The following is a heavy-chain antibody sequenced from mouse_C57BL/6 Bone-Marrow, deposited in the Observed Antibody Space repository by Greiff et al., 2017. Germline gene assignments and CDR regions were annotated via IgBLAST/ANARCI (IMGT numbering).Heavy chain of an antibody. CDR2: IYPRSGNT. D-gene: IGHD1-1*01. Sequence: VKLQESGAELARPGASVKLSCKASGYTFTSYGISWVKQRTGQGLEWIGEIYPRSGNTYYNEKFKGKATLTADKSSSTAYMELRSLTSEDSAVYFCARQYYGSHDYWGQGTTLTVSS. V-gene: IGHV1-81*01. CDR3: ARQYYGSHDY. CDR1: GYTFTSYG. J-gene: IGHJ2*01.